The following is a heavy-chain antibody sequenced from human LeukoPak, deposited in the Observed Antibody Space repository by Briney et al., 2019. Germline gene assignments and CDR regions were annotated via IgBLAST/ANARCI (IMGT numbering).Heavy chain of an antibody. CDR1: GFTFSSYA. J-gene: IGHJ4*02. CDR3: AKRYCSGGSCYSFDY. D-gene: IGHD2-15*01. Sequence: GGSLRLSCAASGFTFSSYALTWVRQAPGKGLEWVSIISGSGSSAYYTDSVQGRFTISRDNSKSTLYLQMDSLGAGDTAVYYCAKRYCSGGSCYSFDYWGQGTLVTVSS. V-gene: IGHV3-23*01. CDR2: ISGSGSSA.